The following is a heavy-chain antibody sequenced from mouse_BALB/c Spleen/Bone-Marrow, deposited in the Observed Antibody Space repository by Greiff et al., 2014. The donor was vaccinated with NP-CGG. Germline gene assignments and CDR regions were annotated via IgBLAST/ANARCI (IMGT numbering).Heavy chain of an antibody. Sequence: SGAELVKPGASVKLSCTASGFNIKDTYMHWVKQRPEQGLEWIGRIDPANGNTKYDPKFQGKATITADTSSNTAYLQLSSLTAEDTAVYYCARRGYYGNHYYAMDYWGQGTSVTVSS. V-gene: IGHV14-3*02. D-gene: IGHD2-1*01. CDR2: IDPANGNT. CDR1: GFNIKDTY. CDR3: ARRGYYGNHYYAMDY. J-gene: IGHJ4*01.